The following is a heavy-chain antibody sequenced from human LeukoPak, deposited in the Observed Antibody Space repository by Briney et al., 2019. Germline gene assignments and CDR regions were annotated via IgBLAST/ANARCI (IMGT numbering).Heavy chain of an antibody. Sequence: SVKVSCKASGYTFTGYYMHWVRQAPGQGLEWMGRIIPILGIANYAQKFQGRVTITADKSTSTAYMELSSLRSEDTAVYYCARENSFIVVVVAATGWFDPWGQGTLVTVSS. CDR2: IIPILGIA. D-gene: IGHD2-15*01. CDR1: GYTFTGYY. J-gene: IGHJ5*02. CDR3: ARENSFIVVVVAATGWFDP. V-gene: IGHV1-69*04.